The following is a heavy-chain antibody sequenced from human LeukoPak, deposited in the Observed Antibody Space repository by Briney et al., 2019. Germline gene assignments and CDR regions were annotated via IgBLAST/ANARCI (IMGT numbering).Heavy chain of an antibody. CDR2: IHYSGGT. Sequence: SETLSLTCTVSGGSLNNYYWAWIRQPPGKGLEWIGYIHYSGGTNYNPSLKSRVTMSVDTSKNQLSLRLTSVSAADTAMYYCARVGEWNDLVYSGQGTLVTVSS. CDR3: ARVGEWNDLVY. V-gene: IGHV4-59*01. D-gene: IGHD1-1*01. J-gene: IGHJ4*02. CDR1: GGSLNNYY.